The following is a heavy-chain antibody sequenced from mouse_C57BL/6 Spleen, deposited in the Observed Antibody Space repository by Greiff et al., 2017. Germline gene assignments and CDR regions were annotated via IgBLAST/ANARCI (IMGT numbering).Heavy chain of an antibody. J-gene: IGHJ2*01. CDR3: ARIIYYDYYFDY. V-gene: IGHV1-81*01. D-gene: IGHD2-4*01. Sequence: QVQLQQPGAELARPGASVKLSCKASGYTFTSYGIRWVKQRTGQGLEWIGEIYPRSGNTYYNEKFKGKATLTADKSSSTAYMELRSLTSEDSAVYFCARIIYYDYYFDYWGQGTTLTVSS. CDR2: IYPRSGNT. CDR1: GYTFTSYG.